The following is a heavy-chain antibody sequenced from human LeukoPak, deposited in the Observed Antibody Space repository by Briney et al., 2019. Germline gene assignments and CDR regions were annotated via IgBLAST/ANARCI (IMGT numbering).Heavy chain of an antibody. CDR3: AKSQRLVDY. D-gene: IGHD6-25*01. CDR1: GFTFNNFV. J-gene: IGHJ4*02. V-gene: IGHV3-23*01. CDR2: ISGDGGGT. Sequence: GGSLRLSCAASGFTFNNFVMNWLRQAPGKGLEWVSSISGDGGGTYYDDSVKGRFTISRDNSKNTLYLQMNSLRAEDTAVYYCAKSQRLVDYWGQGTLVTVSS.